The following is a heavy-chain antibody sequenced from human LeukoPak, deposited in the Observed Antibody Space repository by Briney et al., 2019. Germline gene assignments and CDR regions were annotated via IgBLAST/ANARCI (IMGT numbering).Heavy chain of an antibody. Sequence: ASVKVSCKASGYTFTSYDINWVRQATGQGLEWMGWMNPNSGNTGYAQKFQGRVTMTRDTSTSTVYMELSSLRSEDTAVYYCASIAVAAGGADAFDIWGQGTMVTVSS. J-gene: IGHJ3*02. CDR2: MNPNSGNT. CDR3: ASIAVAAGGADAFDI. CDR1: GYTFTSYD. V-gene: IGHV1-8*01. D-gene: IGHD6-19*01.